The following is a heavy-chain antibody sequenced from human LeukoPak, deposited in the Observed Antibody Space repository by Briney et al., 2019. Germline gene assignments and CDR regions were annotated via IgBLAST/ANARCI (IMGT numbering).Heavy chain of an antibody. D-gene: IGHD3-9*01. V-gene: IGHV4-4*07. J-gene: IGHJ4*02. Sequence: SETLSLTCTVSGTSLSLFHWTWFRQPAGKRPEWIGLIYTNGATTLNPSLKSRVAMSVDLAKNQLFLKLASVTAADTAVYYCARARYRSYYDILTHVSLWGQGTLVTVSS. CDR2: IYTNGAT. CDR1: GTSLSLFH. CDR3: ARARYRSYYDILTHVSL.